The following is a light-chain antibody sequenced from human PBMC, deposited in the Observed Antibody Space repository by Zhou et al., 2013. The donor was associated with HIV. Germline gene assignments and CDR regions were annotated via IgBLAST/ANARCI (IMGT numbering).Light chain of an antibody. CDR2: GTS. Sequence: EIVMTQSPATLSVSPGERATLSCRASQSVSSNYLAWYQQKPGQAPRLLIYGTSSRATGIPDRFSGSGSGTDFTLTISRLEPEDFAVYYCQQYGGSPVTFGPGTKWMS. CDR3: QQYGGSPVT. V-gene: IGKV3-20*01. CDR1: QSVSSNY. J-gene: IGKJ3*01.